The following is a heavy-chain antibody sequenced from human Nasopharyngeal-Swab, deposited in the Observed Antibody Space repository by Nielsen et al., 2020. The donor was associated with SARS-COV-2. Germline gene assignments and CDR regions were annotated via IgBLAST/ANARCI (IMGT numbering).Heavy chain of an antibody. CDR2: ISYDGHIK. CDR1: GFTFSSYT. CDR3: ARDGRGYDYGGGLD. D-gene: IGHD5-12*01. J-gene: IGHJ4*02. Sequence: GGSLRLSCAASGFTFSSYTIHWVRQAPGKGLEWVALISYDGHIKYFADSVKGRLTISRENYKNTLYLQMNSLRADDTAVYYCARDGRGYDYGGGLDWGQGTLVTVSS. V-gene: IGHV3-30*04.